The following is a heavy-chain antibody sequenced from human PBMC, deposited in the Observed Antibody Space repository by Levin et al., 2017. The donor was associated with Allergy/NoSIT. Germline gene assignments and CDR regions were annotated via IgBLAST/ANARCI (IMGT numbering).Heavy chain of an antibody. J-gene: IGHJ5*02. CDR2: IYYSGST. Sequence: ESLKISCTVSGGSISSSSYYWGWIRQPPGKGLEWIGSIYYSGSTYYNASLKSRVTISVDTSKNQFSLKLSSVTAADTAVYYCASISGASENWFDPWGQGTLVTVSS. CDR3: ASISGASENWFDP. V-gene: IGHV4-39*01. CDR1: GGSISSSSYY. D-gene: IGHD1-1*01.